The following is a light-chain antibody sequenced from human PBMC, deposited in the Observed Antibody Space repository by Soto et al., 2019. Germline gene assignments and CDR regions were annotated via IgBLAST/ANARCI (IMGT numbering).Light chain of an antibody. J-gene: IGKJ5*01. Sequence: EIVLTQSPGTLSLSPGERATLSCRASQSVSSIYLAWYQQKPGQAPRLLIYGASSRATGIPDRFSGSGSGTDFTLTISRLELEDFAVYYCQQFGTSPPSTFGQGTRLEIK. CDR1: QSVSSIY. CDR3: QQFGTSPPST. V-gene: IGKV3-20*01. CDR2: GAS.